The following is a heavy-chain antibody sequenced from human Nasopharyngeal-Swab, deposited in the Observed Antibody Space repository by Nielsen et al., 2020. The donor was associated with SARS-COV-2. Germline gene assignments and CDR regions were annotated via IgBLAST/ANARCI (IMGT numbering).Heavy chain of an antibody. CDR3: TRGLTGHIVQWNPSPY. Sequence: GESLKISCAASGFTVSSNYMTWVRQAPGKGLEWVSGISELGSGIYYADSVWGRFSISRDTSKNTVYLQMNSLRADDTALYFCTRGLTGHIVQWNPSPYWGQGTLVTVSS. D-gene: IGHD1-14*01. CDR2: ISELGSGI. J-gene: IGHJ4*02. CDR1: GFTVSSNY. V-gene: IGHV3-23*01.